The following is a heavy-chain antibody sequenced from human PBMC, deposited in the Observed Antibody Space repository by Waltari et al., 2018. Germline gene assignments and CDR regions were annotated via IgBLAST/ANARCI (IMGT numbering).Heavy chain of an antibody. Sequence: QVNLVQSGADARKPGASVTVSCKASGYIFINYFIHWVRQAPGQGLEWIGRINCRNGGTDYAQKFQGRVTLTRDTSISTAYMELSGLTLDDTAIYYCTVIAGYFDIWGPGTMVTASS. V-gene: IGHV1-2*06. CDR2: INCRNGGT. D-gene: IGHD2-21*01. J-gene: IGHJ3*02. CDR1: GYIFINYF. CDR3: TVIAGYFDI.